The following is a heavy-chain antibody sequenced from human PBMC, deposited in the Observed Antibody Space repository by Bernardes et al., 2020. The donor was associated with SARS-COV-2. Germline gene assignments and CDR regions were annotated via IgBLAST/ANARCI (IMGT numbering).Heavy chain of an antibody. Sequence: GWSLRLSCRASGFIFSSYAMSWVRRSPGKGLEWVASISGRGGTTFYADSVKGRFTISRDSSTNTVYLEMNSLRAEDSATYYCARGGSAGEFDYWGQGTLVTVSS. CDR1: GFIFSSYA. J-gene: IGHJ4*02. CDR2: ISGRGGTT. CDR3: ARGGSAGEFDY. V-gene: IGHV3-23*01.